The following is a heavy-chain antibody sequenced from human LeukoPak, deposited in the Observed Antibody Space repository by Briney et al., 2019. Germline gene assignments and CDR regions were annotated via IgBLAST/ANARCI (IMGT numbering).Heavy chain of an antibody. D-gene: IGHD3-22*01. CDR1: GGSISNYY. V-gene: IGHV4-59*12. CDR3: ARSRGNYFDSSGYFDY. Sequence: SETLSLTCTVSGGSISNYYWNWIRRPPEKGLEWIGYIYYSGSTKYNPSLKSRVTISVDTSKNQFSLKLTSVTAADTAVYYCARSRGNYFDSSGYFDYWGQGTLVTVSS. CDR2: IYYSGST. J-gene: IGHJ4*02.